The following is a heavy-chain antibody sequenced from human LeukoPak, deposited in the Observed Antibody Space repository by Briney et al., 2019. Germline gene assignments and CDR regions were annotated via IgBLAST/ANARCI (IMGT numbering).Heavy chain of an antibody. CDR3: ARGNLDYGDRWYAFDI. J-gene: IGHJ3*02. CDR2: ISYDGSNK. V-gene: IGHV3-30-3*01. CDR1: GFTFSSYA. D-gene: IGHD4-17*01. Sequence: GGSLRLSCAASGFTFSSYAMHRVRQAPGKGLEWVAVISYDGSNKYYADSVKGRFTISRDNSKNTLYLQMNSLRAEDTAVYYCARGNLDYGDRWYAFDIWGQGTMVTVSS.